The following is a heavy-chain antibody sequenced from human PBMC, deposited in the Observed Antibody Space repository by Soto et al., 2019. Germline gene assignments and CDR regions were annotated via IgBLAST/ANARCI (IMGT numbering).Heavy chain of an antibody. CDR1: GGSISSSSYY. J-gene: IGHJ5*02. CDR3: ARGAIFGVVIDWFDP. V-gene: IGHV4-39*01. CDR2: IYYSGST. Sequence: QLQLQESGPGLVKPSETLSLTCTVSGGSISSSSYYWGWIRQPPGKGLEWIGSIYYSGSTYYNPSLKSRVTMSVDTSKNQFSLKLSSVTAADTAVYYCARGAIFGVVIDWFDPWGQGTLVTVSS. D-gene: IGHD3-3*01.